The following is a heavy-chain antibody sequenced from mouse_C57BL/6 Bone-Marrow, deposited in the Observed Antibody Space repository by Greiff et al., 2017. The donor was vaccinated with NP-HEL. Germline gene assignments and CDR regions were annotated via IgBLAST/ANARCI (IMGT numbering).Heavy chain of an antibody. CDR3: TRVAQATFIAY. CDR2: IDPETGGT. Sequence: QVHVKQSGAELVRPGASVTLSCKASGYTFTDYEMHWVKQTPVHGLEWIGAIDPETGGTAYNQKFKGKAILTADKSSSTAYMELRSLTSEDSAVYYCTRVAQATFIAYWGQGTLVTVSA. CDR1: GYTFTDYE. D-gene: IGHD3-2*02. J-gene: IGHJ3*01. V-gene: IGHV1-15*01.